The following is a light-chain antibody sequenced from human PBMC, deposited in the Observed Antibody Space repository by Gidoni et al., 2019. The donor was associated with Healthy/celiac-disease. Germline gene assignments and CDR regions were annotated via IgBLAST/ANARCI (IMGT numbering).Light chain of an antibody. Sequence: QPVLTQPPSASGTPGQRLTIPSSGSCSNIGSNTVNWYQQHPGTAPKPLIYSNSQRPSGVPDRFSGSKSGTSASLAISGLQSEDEADYYWAAWDGSLNGPVFGGGTKLTVL. CDR3: AAWDGSLNGPV. CDR2: SNS. V-gene: IGLV1-44*01. CDR1: CSNIGSNT. J-gene: IGLJ3*02.